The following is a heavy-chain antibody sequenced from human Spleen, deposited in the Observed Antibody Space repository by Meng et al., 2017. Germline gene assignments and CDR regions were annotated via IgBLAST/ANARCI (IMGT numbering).Heavy chain of an antibody. CDR3: ATYTYRRLASGWIDALDI. CDR1: GYTFTSYA. Sequence: ASVKVSCKASGYTFTSYAMHWVRQAPGQRLEWMGWSNAGNGNTKYSQEFQGRVTITRDTSASTAYMELSSLRPDDTAVYYCATYTYRRLASGWIDALDIWGRGTMVTVSS. D-gene: IGHD6-19*01. CDR2: SNAGNGNT. V-gene: IGHV1-3*02. J-gene: IGHJ3*02.